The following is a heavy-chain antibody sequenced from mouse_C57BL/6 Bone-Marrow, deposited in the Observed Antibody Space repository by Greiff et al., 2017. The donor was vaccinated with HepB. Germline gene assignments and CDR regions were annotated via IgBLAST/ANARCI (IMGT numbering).Heavy chain of an antibody. CDR1: GFNIKNTY. CDR2: IDPANGNT. J-gene: IGHJ3*01. CDR3: ARLFYYYGSSYPAWFAY. D-gene: IGHD1-1*01. Sequence: EVQLQQSVAELVRPGASVKLSCTASGFNIKNTYMHWVKQRPEQGLEWIGRIDPANGNTKYAPKFQGKATITADTSSNTAYLQLSSLTSEDTAIYYCARLFYYYGSSYPAWFAYWGQGTLVTVSA. V-gene: IGHV14-3*01.